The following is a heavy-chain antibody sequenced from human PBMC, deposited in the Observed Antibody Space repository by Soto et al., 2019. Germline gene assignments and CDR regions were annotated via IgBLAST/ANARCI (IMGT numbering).Heavy chain of an antibody. CDR2: VNPNLAMS. J-gene: IGHJ4*02. D-gene: IGHD3-10*01. CDR1: GDTFSFYT. V-gene: IGHV1-69*02. Sequence: QVQLVQSGAEVKKPGSSVKVSCKASGDTFSFYTLNWVRQAPGQGFKWVGRVNPNLAMSSSAHKFQGRVSMFADNSTGAAYMGLRSLRSDDTAVYYCAWSYGSGSSPFDYWGQGTLVTVSS. CDR3: AWSYGSGSSPFDY.